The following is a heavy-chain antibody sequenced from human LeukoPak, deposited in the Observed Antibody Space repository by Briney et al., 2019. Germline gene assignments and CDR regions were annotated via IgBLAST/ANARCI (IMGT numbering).Heavy chain of an antibody. CDR2: IYYSGST. J-gene: IGHJ3*02. CDR3: ARDLGYYDSSGYYRWYAFDI. V-gene: IGHV4-59*01. Sequence: SETLSLTCTVSGGSISSYYWSWIRQPPGKGQEWIGYIYYSGSTNYNPSLKSRVTISVDTSKNQFSLKLSSVTAADTAVYYCARDLGYYDSSGYYRWYAFDIWGQGTMVTVSS. CDR1: GGSISSYY. D-gene: IGHD3-22*01.